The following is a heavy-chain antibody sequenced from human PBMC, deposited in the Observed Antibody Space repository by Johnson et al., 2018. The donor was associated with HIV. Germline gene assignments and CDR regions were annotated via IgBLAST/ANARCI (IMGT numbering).Heavy chain of an antibody. J-gene: IGHJ3*02. V-gene: IGHV3-48*04. D-gene: IGHD4-11*01. CDR1: GFTFSSYW. CDR2: ISTSGGGI. Sequence: VQLVESGGGLVQPGGSLRLSCAASGFTFSSYWMSWVRQAPGKGLEWVSHISTSGGGIYYADSVKGRFTISRDNAKNSMYLQMNTLNAEDTAVYYCASSTVMMTDDAFDIWGQGTVVTVSP. CDR3: ASSTVMMTDDAFDI.